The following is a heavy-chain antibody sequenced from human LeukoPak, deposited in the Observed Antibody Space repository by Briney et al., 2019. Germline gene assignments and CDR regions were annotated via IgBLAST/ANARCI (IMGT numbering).Heavy chain of an antibody. CDR1: GFTFSSYS. CDR3: ARVQRNSVPAAILGTDY. Sequence: PGGSLRLSXAASGFTFSSYSMNWVRQAPGKGLEWVSSISSSSSYIYYADSVKGQFTISRDNAKNSLYLQMNSLRAEDTAVYYCARVQRNSVPAAILGTDYWGQGTLVTVSS. D-gene: IGHD2-2*02. CDR2: ISSSSSYI. V-gene: IGHV3-21*01. J-gene: IGHJ4*02.